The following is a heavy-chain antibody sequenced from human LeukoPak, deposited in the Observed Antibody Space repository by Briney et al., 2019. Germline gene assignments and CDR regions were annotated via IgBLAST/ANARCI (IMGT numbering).Heavy chain of an antibody. CDR2: INHSGST. J-gene: IGHJ4*02. CDR3: ARGGSTIYPFGY. V-gene: IGHV4-34*01. Sequence: SETLSLTCAVYARSFSGYYCRWIRQPPGKGLEWIGEINHSGSTNYNPSLKSRVTISVDTSKNQFSLKLSAVTAADTAVYYCARGGSTIYPFGYWGQGTLVTVSS. D-gene: IGHD3-9*01. CDR1: ARSFSGYY.